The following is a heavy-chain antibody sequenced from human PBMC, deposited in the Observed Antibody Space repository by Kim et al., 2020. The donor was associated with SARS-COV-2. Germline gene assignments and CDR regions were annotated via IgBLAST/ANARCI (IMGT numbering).Heavy chain of an antibody. CDR2: ISWNSGSI. Sequence: GGSLRLSCAASGFTFGDYAMHWVRQAPGKCLEWVSGISWNSGSIGYADSVKGRFPISRDNAKNSLYLHMNSLRAEDTALYYCAKDHRRYYDYGMDVWSQGTTVTVSS. V-gene: IGHV3-9*01. CDR3: AKDHRRYYDYGMDV. J-gene: IGHJ6*02. D-gene: IGHD2-2*01. CDR1: GFTFGDYA.